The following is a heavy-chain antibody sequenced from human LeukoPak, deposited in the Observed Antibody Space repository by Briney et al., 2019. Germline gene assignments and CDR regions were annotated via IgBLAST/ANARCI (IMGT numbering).Heavy chain of an antibody. J-gene: IGHJ4*02. Sequence: ASVKVSCKASGYTFTGYYMHWVRQAPGQGLEWMGWINPNSGGTNYAQKFQGRVTMTRDTSISTVYMELSSLRSEDTAVYYCARDGPYDSSGYYDYWGQGTLVTVSS. CDR3: ARDGPYDSSGYYDY. CDR2: INPNSGGT. CDR1: GYTFTGYY. D-gene: IGHD3-22*01. V-gene: IGHV1-2*02.